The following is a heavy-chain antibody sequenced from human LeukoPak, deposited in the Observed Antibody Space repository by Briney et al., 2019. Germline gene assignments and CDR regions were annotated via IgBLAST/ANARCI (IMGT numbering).Heavy chain of an antibody. Sequence: PGGSLRLSCAASGFTFSKYWMLWVRQAPGKGLESVSRINTDGTVTTYADSVKGRFTVSRDNADNTMFLQMNSVRDEDTAVYYCATKPWRAPPPDSWGQGTPVTVSS. V-gene: IGHV3-74*01. D-gene: IGHD1-14*01. CDR1: GFTFSKYW. J-gene: IGHJ4*02. CDR3: ATKPWRAPPPDS. CDR2: INTDGTVT.